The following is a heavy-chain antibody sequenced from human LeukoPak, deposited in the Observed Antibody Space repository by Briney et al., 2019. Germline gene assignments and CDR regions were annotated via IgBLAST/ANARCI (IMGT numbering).Heavy chain of an antibody. J-gene: IGHJ4*02. Sequence: GASVKVSCKASGGTFSSYAISWVRQAPGQGLEWMGRIIPILGIANYAQKFQGRVTITADKSTSTAYMELSSLRSEDTAVYYCARSPPGQPVFDYWGQGTLVTVSS. CDR3: ARSPPGQPVFDY. V-gene: IGHV1-69*04. D-gene: IGHD1-1*01. CDR1: GGTFSSYA. CDR2: IIPILGIA.